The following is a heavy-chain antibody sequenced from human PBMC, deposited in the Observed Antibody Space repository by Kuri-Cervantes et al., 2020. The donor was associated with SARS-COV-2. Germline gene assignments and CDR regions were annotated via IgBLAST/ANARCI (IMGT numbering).Heavy chain of an antibody. CDR3: YCAPKEGFDS. CDR1: GYPFTGFY. V-gene: IGHV1-2*02. CDR2: INPDTGGT. J-gene: IGHJ4*02. D-gene: IGHD2-21*01. Sequence: ASVKVSCKASGYPFTGFYLHWVRQTPGQGLEWMGWINPDTGGTNCAPKFQGRVTMTRNTSISTAYMELSSLTSEDTAIYYCYCAPKEGFDSWGQGTLVTVSS.